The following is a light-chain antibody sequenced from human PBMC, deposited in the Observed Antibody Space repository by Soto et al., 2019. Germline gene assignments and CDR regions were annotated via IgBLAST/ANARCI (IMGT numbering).Light chain of an antibody. CDR3: SSYASSSPFV. J-gene: IGLJ1*01. Sequence: QSALTQPASVPGSPGQSITISCTGTGSDVGGYKYVSWYQQLPGKAPKLMIYDVSYRPSGVSDRFSGSKSGNTASLIISGLQAEDEADYYCSSYASSSPFVFGTGTSSPS. CDR1: GSDVGGYKY. CDR2: DVS. V-gene: IGLV2-14*01.